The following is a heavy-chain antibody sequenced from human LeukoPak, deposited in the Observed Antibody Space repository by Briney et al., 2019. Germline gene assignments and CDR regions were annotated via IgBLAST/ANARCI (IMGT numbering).Heavy chain of an antibody. CDR3: ARGGSYSVSGAFDI. CDR1: GFTFSSYA. CDR2: ISYDGSNK. D-gene: IGHD1-26*01. J-gene: IGHJ3*02. Sequence: GRSLRLSCAASGFTFSSYAMHWVRQAPGKGLEWVAVISYDGSNKYYADSVKGRFTISRDNAKNSLYLQMNSLRAEDTAVYYCARGGSYSVSGAFDIWGQGTMVTVSS. V-gene: IGHV3-30*04.